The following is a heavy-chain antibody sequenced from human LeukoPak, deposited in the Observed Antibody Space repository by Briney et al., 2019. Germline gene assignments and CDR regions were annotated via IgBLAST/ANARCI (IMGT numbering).Heavy chain of an antibody. CDR1: GGSFSGYY. D-gene: IGHD4-17*01. CDR3: ARLAPPRTVTQRAFDY. V-gene: IGHV4-34*01. J-gene: IGHJ4*02. CDR2: INHSGST. Sequence: SETLSLTCAVYGGSFSGYYWSWIRQPPGKGLEWIGEINHSGSTNYNPSLKSRVTISVDTSKNQFSLKLSSVTAADTAVYYCARLAPPRTVTQRAFDYWGQGTLVTVSS.